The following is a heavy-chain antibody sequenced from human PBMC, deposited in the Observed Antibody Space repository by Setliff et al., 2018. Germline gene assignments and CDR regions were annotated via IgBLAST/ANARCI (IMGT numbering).Heavy chain of an antibody. D-gene: IGHD2-21*02. V-gene: IGHV4-38-2*01. Sequence: SETLSLTCAVSDFSVSSVYYWGWIHQPPGKGLEWIANVYYSGTTYYNPSLESRVNMSVDTSKSQLSLNLYSVTAADTAVYYCARVTGFFYVDAWGKGTTVTVSS. J-gene: IGHJ6*03. CDR3: ARVTGFFYVDA. CDR1: DFSVSSVYY. CDR2: VYYSGTT.